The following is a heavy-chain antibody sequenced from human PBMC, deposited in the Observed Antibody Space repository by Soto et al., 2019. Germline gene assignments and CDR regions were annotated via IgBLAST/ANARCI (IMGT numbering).Heavy chain of an antibody. J-gene: IGHJ5*02. CDR2: TYSGGST. D-gene: IGHD2-15*01. V-gene: IGHV3-53*01. CDR1: GFVVSETY. CDR3: ARDCGGGSCYPALGA. Sequence: GGSLRLSCAASGFVVSETYMSWVRQAPGRGLQWVSFTYSGGSTYYADSVKGRFTISRDSSRNTLYLQMNSLRVEDTAVYYCARDCGGGSCYPALGAWGQGTLVTV.